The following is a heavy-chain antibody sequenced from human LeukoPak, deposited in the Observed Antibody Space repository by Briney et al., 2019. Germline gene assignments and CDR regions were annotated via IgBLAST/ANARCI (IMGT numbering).Heavy chain of an antibody. CDR2: IRSKAYGGTT. Sequence: GGSLRLSCTASGFTFGDYAMSWVRQAPGKGLEWVGFIRSKAYGGTTEYAASVKGRFTISRDDSKSIAYLQMNSLKTEDTAVYYCTRDPAAPSSWYLGPFDYWGQGTLATVSS. CDR1: GFTFGDYA. CDR3: TRDPAAPSSWYLGPFDY. J-gene: IGHJ4*02. D-gene: IGHD6-13*01. V-gene: IGHV3-49*04.